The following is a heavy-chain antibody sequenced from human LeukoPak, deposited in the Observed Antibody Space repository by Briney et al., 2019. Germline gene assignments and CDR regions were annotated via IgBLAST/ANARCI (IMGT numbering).Heavy chain of an antibody. V-gene: IGHV3-33*01. CDR1: GLTFTSHG. D-gene: IGHD4-23*01. Sequence: GTSLRLSCTTYGLTFTSHGFHWLRQVVGKGLEWVAFVRNDGSDTYHANSVQGRFSISRDNSKNTLYLQMNSLRVEDTAIYYCARDRGKDYFDSWGQGTQVTVSS. CDR3: ARDRGKDYFDS. CDR2: VRNDGSDT. J-gene: IGHJ4*02.